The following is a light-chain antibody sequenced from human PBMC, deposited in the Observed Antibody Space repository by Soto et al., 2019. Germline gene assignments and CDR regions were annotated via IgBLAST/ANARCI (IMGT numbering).Light chain of an antibody. CDR1: RMVNSNN. CDR3: QEYGSSTMYT. V-gene: IGKV3-20*01. CDR2: GAS. Sequence: MVLTQSPGTLSLSPGERPTLSCRAGRMVNSNNLAWYQKKSGQAPSLLIYGASSRATGIPDRFSGRGSGTDFTLTISRLEPEDFAVYYCQEYGSSTMYTFGQGTKLEIK. J-gene: IGKJ2*01.